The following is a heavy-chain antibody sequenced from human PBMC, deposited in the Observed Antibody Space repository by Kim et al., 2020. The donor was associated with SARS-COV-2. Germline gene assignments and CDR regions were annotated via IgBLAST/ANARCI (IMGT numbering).Heavy chain of an antibody. V-gene: IGHV1-2*02. CDR1: GYTFTGYY. D-gene: IGHD3-10*01. CDR2: INPNSGGT. Sequence: ASVKVSCKASGYTFTGYYKHWVRQAPGQGLEWMGWINPNSGGTNYAQKFQGRVTMTRDTSISTAYMELSRLRSDDTAVYYCARSMVRGVIPGRGMDVWGQGTTVTVSS. J-gene: IGHJ6*02. CDR3: ARSMVRGVIPGRGMDV.